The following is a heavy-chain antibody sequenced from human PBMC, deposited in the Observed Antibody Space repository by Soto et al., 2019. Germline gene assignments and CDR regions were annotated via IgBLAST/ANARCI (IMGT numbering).Heavy chain of an antibody. D-gene: IGHD6-19*01. Sequence: PSETLSLTCAVYGGSFSGYYWSWIRQPPGKGLEWIGEINHSGSINYNPSLKSRVTISVDTSKNQFSLKLSSVTAADTAVYYCARAHTQWLVLSGGHGWFDPWGQGTLVTVS. CDR3: ARAHTQWLVLSGGHGWFDP. J-gene: IGHJ5*02. CDR1: GGSFSGYY. CDR2: INHSGSI. V-gene: IGHV4-34*01.